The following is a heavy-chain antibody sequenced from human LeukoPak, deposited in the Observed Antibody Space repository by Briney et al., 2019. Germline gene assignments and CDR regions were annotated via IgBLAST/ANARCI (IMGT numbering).Heavy chain of an antibody. D-gene: IGHD6-19*01. V-gene: IGHV3-13*01. CDR3: ARLYSSGRYANAFDI. CDR1: GFTFGDYD. Sequence: GGSLRLSCAASGFTFGDYDMHWVHQATGKGLEWVSAIRSIGDRFYSGTVKCRFPISRENAKNTLYLEMNSLRVGDTAVYYCARLYSSGRYANAFDIWGQGTGTTVSS. J-gene: IGHJ3*02. CDR2: IRSIGDR.